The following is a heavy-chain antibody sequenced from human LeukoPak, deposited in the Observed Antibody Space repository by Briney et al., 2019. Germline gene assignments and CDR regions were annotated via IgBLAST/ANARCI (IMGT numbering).Heavy chain of an antibody. CDR2: IQQDGSRK. V-gene: IGHV3-7*01. CDR3: ARDTENTDIWSGYAY. CDR1: GFTFSSYA. Sequence: GGSLRLSCAASGFTFSSYAMSWVRQAPGKGLEWVANIQQDGSRKYYVDSVKGRFTISRDNAESSMYLQMNSLRAEDTAVYYCARDTENTDIWSGYAYWGQGALVTVSS. J-gene: IGHJ4*02. D-gene: IGHD3-3*01.